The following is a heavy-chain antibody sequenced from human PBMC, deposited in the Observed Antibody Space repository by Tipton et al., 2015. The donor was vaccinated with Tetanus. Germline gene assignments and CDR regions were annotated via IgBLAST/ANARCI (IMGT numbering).Heavy chain of an antibody. D-gene: IGHD3-16*01. Sequence: TLSLTCTVSGASIRGSGFFWNWVRQHPEKGLEWIGYVYYSGDPYINPSLKSRVTMSVDTSKNQLSLHVSSVTAADTAVYYCAGDWGGGRVVRLNWFDPWGQGTLVTVSS. J-gene: IGHJ5*02. CDR1: GASIRGSGFF. V-gene: IGHV4-31*03. CDR2: VYYSGDP. CDR3: AGDWGGGRVVRLNWFDP.